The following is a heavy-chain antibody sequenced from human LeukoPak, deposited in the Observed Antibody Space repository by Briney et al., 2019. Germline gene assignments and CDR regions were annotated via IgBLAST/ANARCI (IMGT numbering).Heavy chain of an antibody. V-gene: IGHV4-39*07. D-gene: IGHD5-24*01. Sequence: PSETLSLTCTVSGGSVSSSSYYWGWIRQPPGKGLEWIGSIYYGGSTYYNPSLKSRVTISVDTSKNQFSLKLSSVTAADTAMYHCARARREMATIIGWFDPWGQGTLVIVS. J-gene: IGHJ5*02. CDR3: ARARREMATIIGWFDP. CDR2: IYYGGST. CDR1: GGSVSSSSYY.